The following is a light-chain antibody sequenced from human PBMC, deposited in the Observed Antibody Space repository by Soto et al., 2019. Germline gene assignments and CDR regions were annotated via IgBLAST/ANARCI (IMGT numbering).Light chain of an antibody. Sequence: SVLTQPPSASGTPGQRVTISCSGSSSNIGSNTVNWYQQLPGTAPKLLIYSNNQRPSGVPDRFSGSKSGTSASLAISGLQSEDEADYYCAACDDSLNGWVFGGGTKVTVL. CDR1: SSNIGSNT. CDR2: SNN. J-gene: IGLJ3*02. V-gene: IGLV1-44*01. CDR3: AACDDSLNGWV.